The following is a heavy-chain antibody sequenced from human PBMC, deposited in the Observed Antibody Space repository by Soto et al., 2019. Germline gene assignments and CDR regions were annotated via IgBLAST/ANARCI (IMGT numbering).Heavy chain of an antibody. V-gene: IGHV3-23*01. CDR2: ISGGGGST. CDR1: WFSFCIYA. Sequence: GGSLRLSCAAPWFSFCIYAMNRVPQAPGKGLEWVSGISGGGGSTYHADSVKGRFTISRDNSKNTLYLQMNSLRAEDTAVYYCAKDPTSYDSSAQFDSWGQGTLVTVSS. CDR3: AKDPTSYDSSAQFDS. J-gene: IGHJ4*02. D-gene: IGHD3-22*01.